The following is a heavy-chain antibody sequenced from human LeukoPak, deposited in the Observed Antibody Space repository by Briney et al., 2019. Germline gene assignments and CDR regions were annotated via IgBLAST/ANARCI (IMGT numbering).Heavy chain of an antibody. Sequence: PGGSLRLSCAVSGFTFSNYWMHWVRQAPGRGLVWVSRINSDGSSTSDADSVKGRFTISRDNAKNTLYLQMNSLRAEDTAVYYCARGRDIVVVVAATRGPDGMDVWGQGTTVTVSS. CDR3: ARGRDIVVVVAATRGPDGMDV. CDR2: INSDGSST. CDR1: GFTFSNYW. V-gene: IGHV3-74*01. D-gene: IGHD2-15*01. J-gene: IGHJ6*02.